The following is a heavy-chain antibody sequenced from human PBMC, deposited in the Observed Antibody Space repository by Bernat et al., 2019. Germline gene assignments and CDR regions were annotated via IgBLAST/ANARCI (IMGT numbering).Heavy chain of an antibody. Sequence: EVQLVQSGAEVKKPGESLKISCKGSGYSFTSYWIGWVRQMPGKGLEWMGIIYPGDSDTRYSPSFQGPVTISADKSISTAYLQWSSLKASDSAMYYCSRLVFFGVLDDNAFDIWGQGTMVTVSS. CDR1: GYSFTSYW. D-gene: IGHD3-10*01. CDR2: IYPGDSDT. CDR3: SRLVFFGVLDDNAFDI. J-gene: IGHJ3*02. V-gene: IGHV5-51*03.